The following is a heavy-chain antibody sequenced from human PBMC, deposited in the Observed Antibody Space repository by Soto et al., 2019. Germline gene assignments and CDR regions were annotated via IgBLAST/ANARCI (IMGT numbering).Heavy chain of an antibody. J-gene: IGHJ6*02. CDR1: GGTFSSYA. CDR3: AASGSSSGYYYFGMDV. V-gene: IGHV1-69*13. Sequence: ASVKVSCKASGGTFSSYAISWVRQAPGQGREWMGGIIPIFGTANYAQRFQGRVTITADESTSTAYMDLSSLRSEDTAVYSCAASGSSSGYYYFGMDVWGQGTTVTDSS. CDR2: IIPIFGTA. D-gene: IGHD6-6*01.